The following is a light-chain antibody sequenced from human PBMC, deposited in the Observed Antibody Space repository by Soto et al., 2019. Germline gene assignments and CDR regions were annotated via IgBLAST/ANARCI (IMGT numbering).Light chain of an antibody. J-gene: IGLJ1*01. CDR3: CSYAGFSAVV. V-gene: IGLV2-23*03. CDR2: EGN. Sequence: QSVLTRPASVSGSPGQSITISRTGTSSDVGGYNLVSWYQQHPGKAPKLMIYEGNKRPSGVSNRFSASKSGNTASLTISGLQAEDEGDYYCCSYAGFSAVVFGSGTKVTVL. CDR1: SSDVGGYNL.